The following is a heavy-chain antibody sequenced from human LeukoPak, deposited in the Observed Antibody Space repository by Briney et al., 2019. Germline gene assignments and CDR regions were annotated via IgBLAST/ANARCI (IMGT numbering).Heavy chain of an antibody. CDR2: IKQDGSDK. Sequence: GGSLRLSCAASGFIFSSYWMSWVRQAPGKGLEWVANIKQDGSDKYYVDSVKGRFTISRDSAKNSLYLQMNSLRAEDTALYYCAKDIVSSSWSKDYYYYGMDVWGQGTTVTVSS. J-gene: IGHJ6*02. V-gene: IGHV3-7*03. CDR1: GFIFSSYW. D-gene: IGHD6-13*01. CDR3: AKDIVSSSWSKDYYYYGMDV.